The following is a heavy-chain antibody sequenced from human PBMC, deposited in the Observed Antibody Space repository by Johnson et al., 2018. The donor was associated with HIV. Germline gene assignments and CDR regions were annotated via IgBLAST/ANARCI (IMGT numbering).Heavy chain of an antibody. CDR3: AKDQYCSGGSCSGFDI. J-gene: IGHJ3*02. V-gene: IGHV3-9*01. D-gene: IGHD2-15*01. Sequence: VQLVESGGGLVQPGRSLRLSCAASGFTFDDYAMHWVRQAPGKGLEWVSGISWNSGSVAYADSVKGRFTISRGKAKNSLYLQMKSLRAEDTALYDCAKDQYCSGGSCSGFDIWGQGTTVTVSS. CDR2: ISWNSGSV. CDR1: GFTFDDYA.